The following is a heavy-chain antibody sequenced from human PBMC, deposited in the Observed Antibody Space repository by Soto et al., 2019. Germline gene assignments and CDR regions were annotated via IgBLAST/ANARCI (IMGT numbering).Heavy chain of an antibody. V-gene: IGHV1-18*01. CDR3: SRDRGVAPPVAGNTHYYYYMDV. CDR2: ISAYNGNT. D-gene: IGHD6-19*01. J-gene: IGHJ6*03. CDR1: GYSFTNYG. Sequence: QDRLVQSGVEVKKPGASVRVSCKASGYSFTNYGITWARQAPGQWFEWMGWISAYNGNTNYAQKFQGRVTLTTDASTRTAYLELRSLRSDDTAVYYCSRDRGVAPPVAGNTHYYYYMDVWGKGTTVTVSS.